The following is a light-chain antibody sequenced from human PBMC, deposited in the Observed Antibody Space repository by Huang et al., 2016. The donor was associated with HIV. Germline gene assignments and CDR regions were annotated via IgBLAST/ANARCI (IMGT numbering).Light chain of an antibody. CDR2: DAS. J-gene: IGKJ4*01. CDR1: QDINNF. Sequence: DIQMTQSPSSLSASVGDRVTITCQANQDINNFLNWYQQKPGKAPILLILDASNLQTGVPSRYSGSGSGTHCTFTITSLQRDDIGTYYCQQYDDVPISFGGGTKV. CDR3: QQYDDVPIS. V-gene: IGKV1-33*01.